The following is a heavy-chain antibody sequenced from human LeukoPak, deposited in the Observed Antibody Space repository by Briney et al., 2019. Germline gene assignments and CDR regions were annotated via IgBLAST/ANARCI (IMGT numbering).Heavy chain of an antibody. CDR3: ARALSVQQLLFGRAYNWFDP. Sequence: PGGSLRLSCAASGFTFSSYWMSWVRQAPGKGLEWVANIKQDGSEKYYVDSVKGRFTISRDNAKNSLYLQMNSLRAEDTAVYYCARALSVQQLLFGRAYNWFDPWGQGTLVTVSS. D-gene: IGHD6-13*01. CDR2: IKQDGSEK. V-gene: IGHV3-7*01. CDR1: GFTFSSYW. J-gene: IGHJ5*02.